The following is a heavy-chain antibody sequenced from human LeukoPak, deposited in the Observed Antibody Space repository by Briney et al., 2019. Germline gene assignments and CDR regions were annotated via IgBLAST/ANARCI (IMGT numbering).Heavy chain of an antibody. V-gene: IGHV1-24*01. CDR3: ARGLYCSGGSCYSVDY. Sequence: ASVKVSCKVSGYTLTELSMHWVRQAPGKGLEWMGGFDPEDDETIYAQKFQGRVTMTRNTSISTAYMELSSLRSEDTAVYYCARGLYCSGGSCYSVDYWGQGTLVTVSS. CDR1: GYTLTELS. J-gene: IGHJ4*02. CDR2: FDPEDDET. D-gene: IGHD2-15*01.